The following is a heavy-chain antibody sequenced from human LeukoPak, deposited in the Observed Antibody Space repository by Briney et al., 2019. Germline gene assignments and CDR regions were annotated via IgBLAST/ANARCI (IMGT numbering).Heavy chain of an antibody. V-gene: IGHV3-30*04. CDR2: ISYDGSNK. CDR1: GFTFSSYA. CDR3: AKGYSSGWYVIDY. J-gene: IGHJ4*02. D-gene: IGHD6-19*01. Sequence: GGSLRLSCAASGFTFSSYAMHWVRQAPGKGLEWVAVISYDGSNKYYADSVKGRFTISRDNSKNTLYLQMNSLRAEDTTVYYCAKGYSSGWYVIDYWGQGTLVTVSS.